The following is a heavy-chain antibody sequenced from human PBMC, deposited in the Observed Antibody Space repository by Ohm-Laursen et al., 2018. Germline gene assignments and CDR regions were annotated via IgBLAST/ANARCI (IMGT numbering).Heavy chain of an antibody. Sequence: GSSVKVSCKASGYTFTTYYMHWVRQAPGQGPEWMGIINPNDGGTTYSQKLQGRVTLTRDTSTGTFYMELNSLRSDDTAAYYCARVDGCSSTSCYDIDYWGQGTLVTVSS. CDR3: ARVDGCSSTSCYDIDY. CDR2: INPNDGGT. J-gene: IGHJ4*02. CDR1: GYTFTTYY. V-gene: IGHV1-46*01. D-gene: IGHD2-2*01.